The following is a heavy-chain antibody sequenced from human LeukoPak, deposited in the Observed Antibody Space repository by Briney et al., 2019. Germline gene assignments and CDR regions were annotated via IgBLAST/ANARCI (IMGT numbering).Heavy chain of an antibody. Sequence: SVKVSCNASGGTFTDFAITWVRLTPGQGLEWIGGVVPIFATTNHAQQFQGRVTITAEESTSTVYMELNGLRPEDTAVYYCVRDGTVATPLGDAFDLWGQGTTVTVSS. D-gene: IGHD4-23*01. CDR2: VVPIFATT. J-gene: IGHJ3*01. V-gene: IGHV1-69*13. CDR3: VRDGTVATPLGDAFDL. CDR1: GGTFTDFA.